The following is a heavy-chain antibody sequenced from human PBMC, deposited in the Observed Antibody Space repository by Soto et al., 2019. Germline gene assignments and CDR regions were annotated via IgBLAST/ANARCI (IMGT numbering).Heavy chain of an antibody. Sequence: QVQLQESGPGLVKPSETLSLTCTVSGDSISDFYWSWIRQSPGKTLEWIGFFHNGRTNYNPSLKSRVTISVGTSKNQFSLNLSSVPAADTAMYCCARDKFGYASGRYTCAYWGQGVLVTVSP. V-gene: IGHV4-59*01. CDR3: ARDKFGYASGRYTCAY. CDR2: FHNGRT. CDR1: GDSISDFY. D-gene: IGHD3-10*01. J-gene: IGHJ4*02.